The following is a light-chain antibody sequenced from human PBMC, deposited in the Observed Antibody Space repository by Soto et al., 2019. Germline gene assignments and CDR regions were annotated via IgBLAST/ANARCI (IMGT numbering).Light chain of an antibody. CDR3: CSYTSISTSAV. V-gene: IGLV2-14*01. J-gene: IGLJ2*01. CDR1: SSDIGDYTH. Sequence: QSALTQPASVSGSPGQSITISCTGTSSDIGDYTHVSWYQQHPGKAPKLIIYEVSARPSGVSNRFSGSKSGNTASLTISGLKTEDEADYYCCSYTSISTSAVFGGGTQLTVL. CDR2: EVS.